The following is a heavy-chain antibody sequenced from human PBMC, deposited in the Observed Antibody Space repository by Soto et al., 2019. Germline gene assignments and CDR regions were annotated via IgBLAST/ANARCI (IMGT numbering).Heavy chain of an antibody. CDR3: ARGNGAGIAVAGTSSGYYYYYGMDV. CDR2: IYHSGST. D-gene: IGHD6-19*01. V-gene: IGHV4-4*02. J-gene: IGHJ6*02. Sequence: PSETLSLTCAVSGGSISSSNWWSWVRQPPGKGLEWIGEIYHSGSTNYNPSLKSRVTISVDKSKNQFSLKLSSVTAADTAVYYCARGNGAGIAVAGTSSGYYYYYGMDVWGQGTTVTVSS. CDR1: GGSISSSNW.